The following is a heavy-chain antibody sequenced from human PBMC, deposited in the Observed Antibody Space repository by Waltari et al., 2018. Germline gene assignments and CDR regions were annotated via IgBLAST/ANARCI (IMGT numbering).Heavy chain of an antibody. CDR2: IIPIFGTA. CDR1: GGTFSSYA. J-gene: IGHJ6*02. D-gene: IGHD2-21*01. CDR3: ARRGEAYCGGDCYYYYYYGMDV. Sequence: QVQLVQSGAEVKKPGSSVKVSCKASGGTFSSYAISWVRQAPGQGLEWMGGIIPIFGTANYAQKFQGRVTITTDESTSTAYMELSSLRSEDTAVYYCARRGEAYCGGDCYYYYYYGMDVWGQGTTVTVSS. V-gene: IGHV1-69*05.